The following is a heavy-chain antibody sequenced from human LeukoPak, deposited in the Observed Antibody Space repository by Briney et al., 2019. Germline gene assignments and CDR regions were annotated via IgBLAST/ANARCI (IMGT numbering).Heavy chain of an antibody. CDR2: IYYSGST. Sequence: PSETLSLTCTVSGDSISNYHWSWIRQPPGKGLEWIGYIYYSGSTNYNPSLKSRVTISVDTSKNQFSLKLSSVTAADTAVYYCARGGSRGGLFPLWGQGTLVTVSS. D-gene: IGHD4-23*01. CDR3: ARGGSRGGLFPL. CDR1: GDSISNYH. V-gene: IGHV4-59*01. J-gene: IGHJ4*02.